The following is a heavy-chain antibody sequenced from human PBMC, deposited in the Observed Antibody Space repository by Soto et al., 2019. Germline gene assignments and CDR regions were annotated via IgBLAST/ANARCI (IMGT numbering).Heavy chain of an antibody. Sequence: EVQLVEPGGGLVQPGGSPRLSCAASGFTFSNYWMSWVRQAPGKGLEWVANIKQDGTEKNYVDSVRGRFTISRDNAKNSLDLQMNSLTAEDTAVYYCASVAIWGQGTLVTVSS. V-gene: IGHV3-7*01. D-gene: IGHD5-12*01. J-gene: IGHJ4*02. CDR2: IKQDGTEK. CDR3: ASVAI. CDR1: GFTFSNYW.